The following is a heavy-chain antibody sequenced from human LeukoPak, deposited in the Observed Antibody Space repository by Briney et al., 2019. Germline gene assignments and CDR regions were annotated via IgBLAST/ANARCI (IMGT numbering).Heavy chain of an antibody. J-gene: IGHJ4*02. CDR2: IYYSGST. V-gene: IGHV4-59*12. CDR1: GGSISNYY. Sequence: PSETLSLTCTVSGGSISNYYWSWIRQPPGKGLEWIGYIYYSGSTNYNPSLKSRVTISVDTSKNQFSLKLSSVTAADTAVYYCARDWGKGIVVVPAARFDYWGQGTLVTVSS. D-gene: IGHD2-2*01. CDR3: ARDWGKGIVVVPAARFDY.